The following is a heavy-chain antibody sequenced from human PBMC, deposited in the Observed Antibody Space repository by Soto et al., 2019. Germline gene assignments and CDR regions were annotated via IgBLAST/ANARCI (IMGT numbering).Heavy chain of an antibody. CDR3: ARARSTGIGFALEY. Sequence: ASVKVSCKASGFTFTSYAISWVRQAPGQGLEWMGWISAYNDNTNYAQKLQGRVTMTTDTSTSTAYMELRSLRSDDTAVYYCARARSTGIGFALEYWGQGTLVTVSS. CDR2: ISAYNDNT. V-gene: IGHV1-18*01. D-gene: IGHD3-10*01. J-gene: IGHJ4*02. CDR1: GFTFTSYA.